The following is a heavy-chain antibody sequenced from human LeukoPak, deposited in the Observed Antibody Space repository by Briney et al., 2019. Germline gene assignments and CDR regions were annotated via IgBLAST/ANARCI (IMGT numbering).Heavy chain of an antibody. D-gene: IGHD3-10*01. Sequence: GGSLRLSCAASGFTFSSYAMSWVRQAPGKGLEWVSTFSGSGGNTYYADSVKGRFTISRDNSKNTLYLQMNSLRAEDTAVYYCARGRGGISYYMDVWGKGTTVTVSS. CDR3: ARGRGGISYYMDV. CDR1: GFTFSSYA. J-gene: IGHJ6*03. V-gene: IGHV3-23*01. CDR2: FSGSGGNT.